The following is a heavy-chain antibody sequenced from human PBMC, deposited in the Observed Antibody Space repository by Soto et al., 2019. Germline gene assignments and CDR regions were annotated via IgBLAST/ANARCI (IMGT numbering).Heavy chain of an antibody. V-gene: IGHV3-48*02. CDR3: ARQGRSIAVAGPDY. Sequence: GGSLRLSCAASGFTFSSYSMNWVRQAPGKGLEWVSYISSSSSTIYYADSVKGRFTISRDNAKNSLYLQMNSLRDEDTAVYYCARQGRSIAVAGPDYWGQGTLVTVSS. J-gene: IGHJ4*02. CDR2: ISSSSSTI. D-gene: IGHD6-19*01. CDR1: GFTFSSYS.